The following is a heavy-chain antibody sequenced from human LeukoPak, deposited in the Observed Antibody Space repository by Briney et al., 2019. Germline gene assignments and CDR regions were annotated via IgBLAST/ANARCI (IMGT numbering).Heavy chain of an antibody. Sequence: PSETLCLSCTVSGGSISSSSYYWGWSRQPPGKGLEWIGSIYYGGSTYYNPSLKSRVTISVDTSKNQFSLKLSSVTAADTAVYYCATLRAYPMVTLRLVGRSPWGQGTLVTVSS. D-gene: IGHD5-18*01. CDR2: IYYGGST. CDR1: GGSISSSSYY. CDR3: ATLRAYPMVTLRLVGRSP. J-gene: IGHJ5*02. V-gene: IGHV4-39*07.